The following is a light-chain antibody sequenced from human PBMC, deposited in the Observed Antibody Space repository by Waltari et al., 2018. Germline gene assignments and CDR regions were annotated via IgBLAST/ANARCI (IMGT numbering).Light chain of an antibody. V-gene: IGLV2-23*01. CDR3: CSYAGSSTWV. CDR2: EGS. CDR1: SSDVGSYNL. J-gene: IGLJ3*02. Sequence: QSALTQPASVSGSPGQSITISCTGTSSDVGSYNLVSWYRQLPGTAPKLMIYEGSKRPSGVSNRFSGSKSGNTASLTISGLQAEDEADYYCCSYAGSSTWVFGRGTKLTVL.